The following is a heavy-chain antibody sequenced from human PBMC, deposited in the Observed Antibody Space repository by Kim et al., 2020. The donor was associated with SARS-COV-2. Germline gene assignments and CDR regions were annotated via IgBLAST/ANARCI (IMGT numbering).Heavy chain of an antibody. D-gene: IGHD6-13*01. CDR2: ISSSGSTI. J-gene: IGHJ4*02. Sequence: GGSLRLSCAASGFTFSDYYMSWIRQAPGKGLEWVSYISSSGSTIYYADSVKGRLTISRDNAKNSLYLQMNSLRAEDTAVYYCARLPYSSSWEFDYWGQGTLVTVSS. V-gene: IGHV3-11*04. CDR1: GFTFSDYY. CDR3: ARLPYSSSWEFDY.